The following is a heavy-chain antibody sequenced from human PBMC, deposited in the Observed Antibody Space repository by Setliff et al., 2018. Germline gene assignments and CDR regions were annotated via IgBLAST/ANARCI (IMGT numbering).Heavy chain of an antibody. J-gene: IGHJ5*01. CDR1: GDTFGTYA. D-gene: IGHD3-16*01. V-gene: IGHV1-69*13. Sequence: ASVKVSCKASGDTFGTYALSWVRQAPGQGLEWMGGITPLLETANYAQNFQGRVTITADESTSTGYMESRSLRSDGTAVYYCARELRSPHWHLDSWGQGTQVTVS. CDR2: ITPLLETA. CDR3: ARELRSPHWHLDS.